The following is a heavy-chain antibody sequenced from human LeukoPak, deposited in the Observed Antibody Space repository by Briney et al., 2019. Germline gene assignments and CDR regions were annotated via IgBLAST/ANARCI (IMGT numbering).Heavy chain of an antibody. Sequence: GGSLRLSCAASGFTFSSYGMHWVRQAPGKGLEWVAVIWYDGSTKYYADSVKGRFTISRDNSKNTLYLKMNSLRAEDTAVYYCARDLRLRTTVTTALGYWGQGTLVTVSS. CDR1: GFTFSSYG. CDR3: ARDLRLRTTVTTALGY. D-gene: IGHD4-11*01. J-gene: IGHJ4*02. V-gene: IGHV3-33*01. CDR2: IWYDGSTK.